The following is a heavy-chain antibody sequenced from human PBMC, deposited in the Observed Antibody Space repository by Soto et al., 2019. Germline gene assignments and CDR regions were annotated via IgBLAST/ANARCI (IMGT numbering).Heavy chain of an antibody. D-gene: IGHD3-16*01. CDR3: ARHTHWAPLVD. CDR1: GGSISTYY. J-gene: IGHJ4*02. V-gene: IGHV4-59*08. Sequence: SETLSLTCTVSGGSISTYYWSWIRQPPGKGLEWIGSTYYSGSTIYNSSLRSRVTLSVDTSKNQFSLSLSSVTAADTAVYYCARHTHWAPLVDWGQGMLVTVS. CDR2: TYYSGST.